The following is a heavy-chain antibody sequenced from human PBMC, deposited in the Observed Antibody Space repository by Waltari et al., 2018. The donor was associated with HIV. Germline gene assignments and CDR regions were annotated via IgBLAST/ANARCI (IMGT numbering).Heavy chain of an antibody. CDR3: ARERLDPTGHETLIGSPGDY. V-gene: IGHV1-2*06. J-gene: IGHJ4*02. D-gene: IGHD3-9*01. CDR1: ADSLTVYR. CDR2: SGPSRGGT. Sequence: AQFEQSGVEANMPRACVQDTRKASADSLTVYRTHLLRAAPGQGLGWVGQSGPSRGGTTYAKIVQGRASLTRDKAVRTAYMELRRLQSYETAVYYCARERLDPTGHETLIGSPGDYWGQGTEVIVSS.